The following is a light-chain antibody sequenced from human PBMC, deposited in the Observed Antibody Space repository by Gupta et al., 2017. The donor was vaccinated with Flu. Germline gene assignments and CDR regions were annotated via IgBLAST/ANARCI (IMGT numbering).Light chain of an antibody. CDR3: HQGYNFHRT. V-gene: IGKV1-12*01. CDR2: AAA. Sequence: DIQMTPSPSSVSASVGDRVTITCRACQGVGDWLDWYQQKPGKAPKLLIYAAAYLEYGVPSRFSGTGSATDFALTISSLQHDDVGTYYCHQGYNFHRTFGQGTKVEIK. J-gene: IGKJ1*01. CDR1: QGVGDW.